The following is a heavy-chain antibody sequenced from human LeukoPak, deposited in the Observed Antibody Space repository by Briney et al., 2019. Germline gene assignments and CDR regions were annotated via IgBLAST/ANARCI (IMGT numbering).Heavy chain of an antibody. CDR2: IWNDGSDE. J-gene: IGHJ3*02. CDR1: GFIFSEYA. Sequence: GGSLRLSCAASGFIFSEYAMHWVRQTPGKGLEWVAAIWNDGSDENYADSVKGRFTISSDNSKNTLYLQMNSLRAEDTAVYHCAFEIGRSQGAFDIWGQGTMITVSS. CDR3: AFEIGRSQGAFDI. V-gene: IGHV3-33*01. D-gene: IGHD1-26*01.